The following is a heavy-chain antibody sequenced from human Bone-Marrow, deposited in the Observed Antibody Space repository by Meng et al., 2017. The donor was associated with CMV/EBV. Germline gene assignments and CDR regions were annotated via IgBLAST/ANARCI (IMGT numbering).Heavy chain of an antibody. CDR3: ARVPVDTTFFIQEYYFDY. CDR2: ISSSGSTI. J-gene: IGHJ4*02. D-gene: IGHD3-3*01. Sequence: GESLKISCAASGFTFSDYYMSWIRQAPGKGLEWLSYISSSGSTIYYADSVKGRFTISRDNAKNSLYLQMNSLRVDDTAVYYCARVPVDTTFFIQEYYFDYWGQGTLVTVSS. V-gene: IGHV3-11*04. CDR1: GFTFSDYY.